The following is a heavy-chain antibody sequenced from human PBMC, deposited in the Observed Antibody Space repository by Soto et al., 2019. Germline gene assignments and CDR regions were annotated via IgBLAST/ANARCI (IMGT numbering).Heavy chain of an antibody. Sequence: PGGSLRLSCAASGFTFSSYGMHWVRQAPGKGLEWVAVIWYDGSNKYYADSVKGRFTISRDNSKNTLYLQMNSLRAEDTAVYYCARSEGIQLWLGSDAFDIWGQGTMVTVSS. CDR1: GFTFSSYG. D-gene: IGHD5-18*01. V-gene: IGHV3-33*01. CDR3: ARSEGIQLWLGSDAFDI. J-gene: IGHJ3*02. CDR2: IWYDGSNK.